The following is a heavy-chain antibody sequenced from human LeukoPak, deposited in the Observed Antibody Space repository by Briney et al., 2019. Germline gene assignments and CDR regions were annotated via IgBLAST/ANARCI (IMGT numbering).Heavy chain of an antibody. J-gene: IGHJ5*02. CDR3: ARGKTTPLGFDP. V-gene: IGHV1-69*13. CDR1: GVTFSSYA. CDR2: ILPIFGTA. D-gene: IGHD4-11*01. Sequence: GASVKVSCKASGVTFSSYAISWVSQDPGKGLEWMGEILPIFGTANYAQKFQGRVTITADESTSTAYMELSSLRSEDTAVYYCARGKTTPLGFDPWGQGTLVTVSS.